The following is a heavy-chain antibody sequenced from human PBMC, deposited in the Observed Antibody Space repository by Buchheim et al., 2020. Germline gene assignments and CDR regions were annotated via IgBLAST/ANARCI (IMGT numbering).Heavy chain of an antibody. CDR3: ANGEYSSSSPISDDYYYGMDV. Sequence: QVQLVESGGGVVQPGRSLRLSCAASGFTFSSYGMHWVRQAPGKGLEWVAVISYDGSNKYYADSGKGRFTISRDNSKNKLYLQMNSLRAEDTAVYYCANGEYSSSSPISDDYYYGMDVWGQGTT. J-gene: IGHJ6*02. CDR2: ISYDGSNK. V-gene: IGHV3-30*18. CDR1: GFTFSSYG. D-gene: IGHD6-6*01.